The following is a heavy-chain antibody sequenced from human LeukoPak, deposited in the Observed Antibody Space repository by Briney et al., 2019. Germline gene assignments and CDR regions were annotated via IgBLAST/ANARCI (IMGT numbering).Heavy chain of an antibody. Sequence: PSETLSLTCTVSGGSISSGSYYWSWIRQPPGKGLEWIGYIYHSGSTYYNPSLKSRVTISVDRSKNQFSLKLSSVTAADTAVYYCARANTAMAYYYYYYMDVWGKGTTVTVSS. CDR2: IYHSGST. V-gene: IGHV4-30-2*01. CDR3: ARANTAMAYYYYYYMDV. J-gene: IGHJ6*03. CDR1: GGSISSGSYY. D-gene: IGHD5-18*01.